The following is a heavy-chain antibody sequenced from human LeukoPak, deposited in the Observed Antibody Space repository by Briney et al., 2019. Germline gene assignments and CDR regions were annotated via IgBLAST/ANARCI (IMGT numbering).Heavy chain of an antibody. V-gene: IGHV4-34*01. CDR3: ARGRRGSYFFDY. Sequence: PSETLSLTCAVYGGSFSGYYWSWIRQPPGKGLEWIGEINHSGSTNYNPSLKSRVTISVDTSKNQFSLKLSSVTVADTAVYYCARGRRGSYFFDYWGQGTLVTVSS. CDR2: INHSGST. CDR1: GGSFSGYY. J-gene: IGHJ4*02. D-gene: IGHD1-26*01.